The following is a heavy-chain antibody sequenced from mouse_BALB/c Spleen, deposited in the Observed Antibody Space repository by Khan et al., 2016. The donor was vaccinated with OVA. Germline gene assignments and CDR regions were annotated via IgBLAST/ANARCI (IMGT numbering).Heavy chain of an antibody. CDR1: GYTFTNYW. V-gene: IGHV1-7*01. CDR3: VNHGSSSAWFTY. D-gene: IGHD1-1*01. J-gene: IGHJ3*01. CDR2: INPSTDYT. Sequence: VQLQESGAELAKPGASVKMSCKASGYTFTNYWMHWVKQRPGQGLEWIGYINPSTDYTEYNQKFKDKASLTADKSSSTAYMQLPSLTSEEFALFYGVNHGSSSAWFTYWGQGTLVTVSA.